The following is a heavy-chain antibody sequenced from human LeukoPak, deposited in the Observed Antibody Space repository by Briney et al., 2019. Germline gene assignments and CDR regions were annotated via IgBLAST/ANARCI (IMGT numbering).Heavy chain of an antibody. Sequence: PGGSLRLSCSASGFTFSNHAMHWVRQAPGKGLEYVSAISSNGGSTYYADSVKGRFTISRDNSKNTLYLQMSSLRAEDTAVYYCVKDPRYSYGSWGQGTLVTVSS. CDR1: GFTFSNHA. D-gene: IGHD5-18*01. J-gene: IGHJ4*02. CDR2: ISSNGGST. V-gene: IGHV3-64D*09. CDR3: VKDPRYSYGS.